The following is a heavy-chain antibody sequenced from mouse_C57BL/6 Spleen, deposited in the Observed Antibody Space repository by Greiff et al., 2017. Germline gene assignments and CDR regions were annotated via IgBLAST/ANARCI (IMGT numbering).Heavy chain of an antibody. CDR3: ARDLYYYGSSGYFDV. J-gene: IGHJ1*03. CDR2: INYDGSST. Sequence: EVQVVESEGGLVQPGSSMKLSCTASGFTFSDYYMAWVRQVPEKGLEWVANINYDGSSTYYLDSLKSRFIISRDNAKNILYLQMSSLKSEDTATYYCARDLYYYGSSGYFDVWGTGTTVTVSS. D-gene: IGHD1-1*01. CDR1: GFTFSDYY. V-gene: IGHV5-16*01.